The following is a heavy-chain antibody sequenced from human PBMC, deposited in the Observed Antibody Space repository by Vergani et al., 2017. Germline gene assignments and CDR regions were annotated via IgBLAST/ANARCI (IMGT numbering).Heavy chain of an antibody. CDR1: GFTFNSYA. CDR3: ATPQTVTTGGMEV. Sequence: QLLESGGGLIQPGGSLRLSCAASGFTFNSYAMTWVRQAPGKGLEWVSGINNNGGSTYYADSVKGRFTISRDNSKNTLYLQMTDLRAEDTATYYCATPQTVTTGGMEVWGQGTTVIVSS. CDR2: INNNGGST. V-gene: IGHV3-23*01. J-gene: IGHJ6*02. D-gene: IGHD4-17*01.